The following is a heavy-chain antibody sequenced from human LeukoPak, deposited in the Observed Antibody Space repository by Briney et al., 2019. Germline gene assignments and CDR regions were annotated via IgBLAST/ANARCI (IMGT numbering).Heavy chain of an antibody. CDR2: IYYSGST. J-gene: IGHJ4*02. CDR3: ARRPRYGSEIYQFDY. CDR1: GGSISSYY. D-gene: IGHD3-10*01. Sequence: SETLSLTCTVSGGSISSYYWSWIRQPPGKGLEWIGYIYYSGSTNYKPSLKSRVTISVDTSKNQYSLKLSSVTAADTAVYYCARRPRYGSEIYQFDYWGQGTLVTVSS. V-gene: IGHV4-59*01.